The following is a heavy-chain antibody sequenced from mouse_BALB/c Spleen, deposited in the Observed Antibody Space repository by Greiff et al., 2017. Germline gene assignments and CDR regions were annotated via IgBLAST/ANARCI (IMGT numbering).Heavy chain of an antibody. J-gene: IGHJ3*01. CDR2: ILPGSGST. Sequence: QVQLQQSGAELMKPGASVKISCKATGYTFSSYWIEWVKQRPGHGLEWIGEILPGSGSTNYNEKFKGKATFTADTSSNTAYMQLSSLTSEDSAVYYCARDTTEEAYWGQGTLVTVSA. CDR1: GYTFSSYW. D-gene: IGHD1-1*01. CDR3: ARDTTEEAY. V-gene: IGHV1-9*01.